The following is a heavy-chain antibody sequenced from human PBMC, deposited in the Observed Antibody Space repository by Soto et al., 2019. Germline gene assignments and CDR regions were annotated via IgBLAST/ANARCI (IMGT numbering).Heavy chain of an antibody. Sequence: GEALKISCTGSGWSFTSYWMGWVRQMPGKGLEWMGIIYPGDSDTRYSPSFQGQVTISADKSISTAYLQWSSLKASDTAMYYCASGIAAVPQGAFDIWGQGTMVTVSS. V-gene: IGHV5-51*01. J-gene: IGHJ3*02. CDR3: ASGIAAVPQGAFDI. CDR1: GWSFTSYW. D-gene: IGHD6-13*01. CDR2: IYPGDSDT.